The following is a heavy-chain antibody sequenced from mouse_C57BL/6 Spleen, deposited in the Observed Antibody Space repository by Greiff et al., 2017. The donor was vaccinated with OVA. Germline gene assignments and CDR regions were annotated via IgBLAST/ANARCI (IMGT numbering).Heavy chain of an antibody. J-gene: IGHJ3*01. CDR3: ARGDYFFAY. CDR2: ISYSGST. Sequence: EVQGVESGPGMVKPSQSLSLTCTVTGYSITSGYDWHWIRHFPGNKLEWMGYISYSGSTNYNPSLKSRISITHDTSKNHFFLKLNSVTTEDTATYYCARGDYFFAYWGQGTLVTVSA. D-gene: IGHD1-1*01. CDR1: GYSITSGYD. V-gene: IGHV3-1*01.